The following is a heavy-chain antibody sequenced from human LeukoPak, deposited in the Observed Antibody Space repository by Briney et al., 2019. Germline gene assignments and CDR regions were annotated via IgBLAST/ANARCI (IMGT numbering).Heavy chain of an antibody. CDR3: ASVSATVLVITAVYAFDI. Sequence: SETLSLSCTVSVVSISSHFWSCVRGPPGAEVGWSGYIDYSGSTNYTPSLKSRFTISVDTWKNQFSLKLSAVTAADTAVYYCASVSATVLVITAVYAFDIWGQGTMVTVSS. D-gene: IGHD2-15*01. V-gene: IGHV4-59*11. CDR1: VVSISSHF. J-gene: IGHJ3*02. CDR2: IDYSGST.